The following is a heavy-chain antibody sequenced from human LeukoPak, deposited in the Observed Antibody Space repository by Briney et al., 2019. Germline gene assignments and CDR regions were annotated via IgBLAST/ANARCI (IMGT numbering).Heavy chain of an antibody. D-gene: IGHD2-8*02. CDR3: ARDTGALDS. V-gene: IGHV3-21*01. CDR2: ITSGSSYI. J-gene: IGHJ4*02. CDR1: GFTFSTAN. Sequence: PGGSLRLSCAASGFTFSTANMNCVRQAPGKGLEWVSSITSGSSYIYYADSVKGRFTISRDNAKKSLYLQMNSLRAEDTAVYFCARDTGALDSWGQGTLVTVSS.